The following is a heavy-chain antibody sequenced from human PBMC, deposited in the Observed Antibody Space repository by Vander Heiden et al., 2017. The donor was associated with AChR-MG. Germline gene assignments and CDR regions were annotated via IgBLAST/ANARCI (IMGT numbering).Heavy chain of an antibody. V-gene: IGHV5-51*01. D-gene: IGHD3-22*01. CDR1: GSSFPGYW. CDR3: ARRYYYDSSGYLFDY. Sequence: EVQLVQSGAEVKKPGESLKISCTGSGSSFPGYWIGWVRQRPGKGLEWMGIIYPGDSDTRYSPSFQGQVTISADKSISTAYLQWSSLKASDTAMYYCARRYYYDSSGYLFDYWGQGTLVTVSS. J-gene: IGHJ4*02. CDR2: IYPGDSDT.